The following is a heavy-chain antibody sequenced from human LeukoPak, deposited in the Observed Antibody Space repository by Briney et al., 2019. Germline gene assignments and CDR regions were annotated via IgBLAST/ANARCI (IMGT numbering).Heavy chain of an antibody. CDR3: VKGGYCSSTSCYSSIDY. V-gene: IGHV3-30*18. D-gene: IGHD2-2*02. J-gene: IGHJ4*02. Sequence: GGSLRLSCAASGFSFSSYGMHWVRQAPGKGLEWVAVISYEGSNIYYADSVKGRFTISRDNSKNTLYLQMNSLRAEDTAVYFCVKGGYCSSTSCYSSIDYWGQGTLATVSS. CDR2: ISYEGSNI. CDR1: GFSFSSYG.